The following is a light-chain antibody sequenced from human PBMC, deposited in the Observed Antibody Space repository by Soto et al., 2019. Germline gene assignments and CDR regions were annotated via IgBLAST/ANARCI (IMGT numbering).Light chain of an antibody. J-gene: IGKJ4*01. CDR3: QQYYVPPLT. Sequence: SLAVSLGERATINCKSSQSVLYSSNNKNYLAWYQQKPGQPPKLLIYWASIRESGVPDRFSGSGSATDFTLTISSLQAEDVAVYYCQQYYVPPLTFGGGTKVEIK. CDR2: WAS. V-gene: IGKV4-1*01. CDR1: QSVLYSSNNKNY.